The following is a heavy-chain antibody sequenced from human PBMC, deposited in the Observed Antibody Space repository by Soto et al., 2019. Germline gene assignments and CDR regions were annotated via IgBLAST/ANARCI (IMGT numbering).Heavy chain of an antibody. CDR1: GGSISSGGYY. D-gene: IGHD3-3*01. J-gene: IGHJ6*02. CDR3: ARGYYDFWSGYSNRYPNGMDV. V-gene: IGHV4-31*03. CDR2: IYYSGST. Sequence: SETLSLTCTVSGGSISSGGYYWSWIRQHPGKGLEWIGYIYYSGSTYYNPSLKSRVTISVDTSKNQFSLKLSSVTAADTAVYYCARGYYDFWSGYSNRYPNGMDVWGQGTTVTVSS.